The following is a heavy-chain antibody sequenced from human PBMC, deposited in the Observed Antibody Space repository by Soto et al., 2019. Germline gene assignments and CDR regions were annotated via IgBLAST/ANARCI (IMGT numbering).Heavy chain of an antibody. CDR1: GFTFSSYA. V-gene: IGHV3-23*01. CDR2: ISGSGVST. CDR3: AKDNYDSSAYYYGGGSFDY. Sequence: GGSLRLSCAASGFTFSSYAMSWVRRGPGTGLEGVSGISGSGVSTYYADSVKGRFTISRDNSKNTLYLRMNSMRAEDTAVYYCAKDNYDSSAYYYGGGSFDYWGQGTLVTVSS. J-gene: IGHJ4*02. D-gene: IGHD3-22*01.